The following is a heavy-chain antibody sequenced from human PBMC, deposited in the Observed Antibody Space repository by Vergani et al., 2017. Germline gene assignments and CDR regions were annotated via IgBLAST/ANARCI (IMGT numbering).Heavy chain of an antibody. CDR2: ISSSSSYI. CDR1: SFSVSSHY. Sequence: LVESGGGLVQPGGSLRLSCAASSFSVSSHYMTWVRQAPGKGLEWVSSISSSSSYIYYADSVKGRFTISRDNAKNSLYLQMNSLRAEDTAVYYCARAGPPHVGATYPDYWGQGTLVTVSS. CDR3: ARAGPPHVGATYPDY. J-gene: IGHJ4*02. D-gene: IGHD1-26*01. V-gene: IGHV3-21*02.